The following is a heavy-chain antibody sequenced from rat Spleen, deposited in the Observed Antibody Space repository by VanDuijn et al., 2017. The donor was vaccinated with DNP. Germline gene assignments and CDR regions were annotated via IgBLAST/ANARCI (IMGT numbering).Heavy chain of an antibody. Sequence: EVQLVESGGGLVQPGRSLKLSCAASGFTFSAYYMAWVRQAPTKGLVWVAYISYDGGSTYYGDSVKGRFTISRDNAKSTLYLQMNSLRSEDMATYYCARHVLPLRVWDYWGQGTLVIVSS. CDR2: ISYDGGST. J-gene: IGHJ3*01. V-gene: IGHV5-22*01. CDR1: GFTFSAYY. D-gene: IGHD1-4*01. CDR3: ARHVLPLRVWDY.